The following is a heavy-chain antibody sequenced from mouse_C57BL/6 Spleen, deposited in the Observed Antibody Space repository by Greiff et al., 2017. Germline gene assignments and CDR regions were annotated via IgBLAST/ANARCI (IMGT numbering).Heavy chain of an antibody. CDR1: GFTFSDYG. CDR2: ISSGSSTI. D-gene: IGHD2-10*01. Sequence: DVHLVESGGGLVKPGGSLKLSCAASGFTFSDYGMHWVRQAPEKGLEWVAYISSGSSTIYYADTVKGRFTISRDNAKNTLFLQMTSLRSEDTAMYYCARTSFYGYSMDYWGQGTSVTVSS. J-gene: IGHJ4*01. CDR3: ARTSFYGYSMDY. V-gene: IGHV5-17*01.